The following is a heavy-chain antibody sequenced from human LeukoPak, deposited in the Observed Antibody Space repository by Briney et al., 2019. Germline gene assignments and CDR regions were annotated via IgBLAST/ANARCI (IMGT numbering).Heavy chain of an antibody. Sequence: ASVKVSCKTSVDTFTDHHMHWVRQAPGQGLEWMGRVDPKSGGTIYAQNFQGRVAMTSDTSTSTASMEVSSLKSDDTAVYYCATETWYFASWGQGTLVTVSS. D-gene: IGHD1-14*01. V-gene: IGHV1-2*02. CDR3: ATETWYFAS. J-gene: IGHJ4*02. CDR1: VDTFTDHH. CDR2: VDPKSGGT.